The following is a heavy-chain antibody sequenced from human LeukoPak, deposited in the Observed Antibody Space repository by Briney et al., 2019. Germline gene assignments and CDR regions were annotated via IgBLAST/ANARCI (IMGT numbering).Heavy chain of an antibody. Sequence: GGSLRLSCAASGVTFSSYAMSWVRQAPGKGLEWVSGISGSGDTTYYADSVKGRFTISRDNSKNTLYLQMNSLRAEDTAVYYCAKGRHARWLQSLFDYWGQGTLVTVSS. D-gene: IGHD5-24*01. CDR2: ISGSGDTT. J-gene: IGHJ4*02. CDR1: GVTFSSYA. V-gene: IGHV3-23*01. CDR3: AKGRHARWLQSLFDY.